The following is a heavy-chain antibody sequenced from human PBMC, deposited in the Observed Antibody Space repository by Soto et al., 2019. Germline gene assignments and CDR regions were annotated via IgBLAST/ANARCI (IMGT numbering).Heavy chain of an antibody. J-gene: IGHJ4*02. CDR1: GFTFDNYE. V-gene: IGHV3-48*03. CDR3: AKEATNINNFDY. CDR2: ISSSGSVT. Sequence: EVQLVESGGGLVQPGGSLRLSCAASGFTFDNYEMNWVRQAQGKGLEWLSYISSSGSVTYYADSVKGRFTISRDNAKYSLFLQMNSLRAEDTAVYYCAKEATNINNFDYWGQGPLVTVSS. D-gene: IGHD1-26*01.